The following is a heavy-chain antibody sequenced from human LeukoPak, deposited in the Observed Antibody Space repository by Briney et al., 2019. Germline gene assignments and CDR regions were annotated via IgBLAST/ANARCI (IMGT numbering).Heavy chain of an antibody. J-gene: IGHJ6*02. CDR3: AREILVVGANYGTDV. D-gene: IGHD1-26*01. CDR2: ISYDGSNK. Sequence: GGSLRLSCAASGFTFSSYAMHWVRQAPGKGLEWAAVISYDGSNKYYADSVKGRFTISRDNSKNTLYLQMNSLRAEDTAVYFCAREILVVGANYGTDVWGQGTTVTVSS. CDR1: GFTFSSYA. V-gene: IGHV3-30-3*01.